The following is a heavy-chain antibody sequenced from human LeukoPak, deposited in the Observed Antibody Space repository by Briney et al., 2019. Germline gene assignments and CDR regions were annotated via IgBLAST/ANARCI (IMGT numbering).Heavy chain of an antibody. CDR1: GFTFSNYA. J-gene: IGHJ6*02. Sequence: HSGGSLRLSCAASGFTFSNYAMSWVRQAPGKGLEWVAVISYDGSNKYYADSVKGRFTISRDNSKNTLYLQMNSLRAEDTAVYYCARACGVCGRQTYGMDVWGQGTTVTVSS. CDR2: ISYDGSNK. D-gene: IGHD2-21*01. CDR3: ARACGVCGRQTYGMDV. V-gene: IGHV3-30-3*01.